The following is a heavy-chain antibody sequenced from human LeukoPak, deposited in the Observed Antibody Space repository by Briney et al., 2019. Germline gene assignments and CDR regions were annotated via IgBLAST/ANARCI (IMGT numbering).Heavy chain of an antibody. J-gene: IGHJ5*02. CDR3: ARRDQPAAGTLVDP. CDR1: GGSISSSSYY. V-gene: IGHV4-39*01. CDR2: IYYSGST. Sequence: PSETLSLTCTVSGGSISSSSYYWGWIRQPPGKGLEWIGSIYYSGSTCYNPSLKSRVTISVDTSKNQFSLKLSSVTAADTAVYYCARRDQPAAGTLVDPWGQGTLVTVSS. D-gene: IGHD6-13*01.